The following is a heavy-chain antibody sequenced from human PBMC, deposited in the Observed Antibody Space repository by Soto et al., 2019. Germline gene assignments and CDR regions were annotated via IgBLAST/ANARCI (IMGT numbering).Heavy chain of an antibody. CDR2: ISGGGDTT. CDR1: GFTFNNYA. CDR3: AKGRGGSGSLTPRVDF. Sequence: EVQLLESGGGLVQPGGSLRLSCAASGFTFNNYAMTWVRQAPGKGLEWVSAISGGGDTTSYPDPVKSRFTVSRDGSKNTLYLQRSSLRAEDTALYYCAKGRGGSGSLTPRVDFWGQGTLVTVSS. D-gene: IGHD3-10*01. J-gene: IGHJ4*02. V-gene: IGHV3-23*01.